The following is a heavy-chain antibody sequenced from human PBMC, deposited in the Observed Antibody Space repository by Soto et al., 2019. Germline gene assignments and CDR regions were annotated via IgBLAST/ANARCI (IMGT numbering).Heavy chain of an antibody. CDR1: GFTFSSHW. CDR2: INSDGSTT. CDR3: ARGQEGGSYFLGCDI. V-gene: IGHV3-74*01. J-gene: IGHJ3*02. D-gene: IGHD1-26*01. Sequence: EVQLVESGGGLVQPGGSLRLSCAASGFTFSSHWMHWVRQVPGKGLVWVSRINSDGSTTTYAYSVKGRFTISRDNAKNTLYLERNSLRAEVAAVYSCARGQEGGSYFLGCDICGQGTMVTVSS.